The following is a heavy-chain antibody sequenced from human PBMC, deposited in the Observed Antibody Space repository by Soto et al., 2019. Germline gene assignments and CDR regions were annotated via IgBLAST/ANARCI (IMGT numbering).Heavy chain of an antibody. V-gene: IGHV1-46*01. D-gene: IGHD6-19*01. CDR2: INPSGGSA. CDR1: GYTFTSYY. CDR3: ARAGTSSPLDI. J-gene: IGHJ3*02. Sequence: ASVKVSCKASGYTFTSYYIHWVRQAPGQGLEWMGIINPSGGSASYAQKFQGRLTMTRDTSTSTVYMELSSLRSEDSAVYYCARAGTSSPLDIWGQGTMVTVSS.